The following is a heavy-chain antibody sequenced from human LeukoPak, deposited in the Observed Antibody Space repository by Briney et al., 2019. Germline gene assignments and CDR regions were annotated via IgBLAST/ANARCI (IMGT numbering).Heavy chain of an antibody. CDR2: ISGSGGST. Sequence: GGSLRLSCAASGFIFSSYAMSWVRQAPGKGLEWVSVISGSGGSTNYADSVNGRFTISRDNSKNMLHLQMSSLRAEDTAVYYCATLSDAIAAAGARNYWGQGTLVTVSS. J-gene: IGHJ4*02. V-gene: IGHV3-23*01. CDR3: ATLSDAIAAAGARNY. D-gene: IGHD6-13*01. CDR1: GFIFSSYA.